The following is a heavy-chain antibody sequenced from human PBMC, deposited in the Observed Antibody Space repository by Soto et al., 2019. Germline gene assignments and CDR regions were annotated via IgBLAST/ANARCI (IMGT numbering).Heavy chain of an antibody. J-gene: IGHJ6*02. CDR1: GYTFTSYG. V-gene: IGHV1-18*01. Sequence: QVQLVQSGAEVKKPGASVKVSCKASGYTFTSYGISWVRQAPGQGLEWMGWISAYNGNTNYAQKLQGRVTMTTDTSTSTAYMELRSLRSDDTAVYYCARASLLLVPAAMRPSYYYYGMDVWGQGTTVTVSS. CDR2: ISAYNGNT. D-gene: IGHD2-2*01. CDR3: ARASLLLVPAAMRPSYYYYGMDV.